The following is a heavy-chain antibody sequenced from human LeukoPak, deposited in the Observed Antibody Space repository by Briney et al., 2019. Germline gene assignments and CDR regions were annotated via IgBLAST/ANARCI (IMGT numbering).Heavy chain of an antibody. CDR1: GGSISNLDYY. V-gene: IGHV4-61*02. D-gene: IGHD3-10*01. Sequence: PSETLSLTCTVSGGSISNLDYYWTWIRQPAGKGLEWMGRIYNSGSTNYNPSLKSRVTISTDMSKNQISLKLSSVTAADTAVYYCARQTFGVLYFDSWGQGTLVIVSS. CDR3: ARQTFGVLYFDS. J-gene: IGHJ4*02. CDR2: IYNSGST.